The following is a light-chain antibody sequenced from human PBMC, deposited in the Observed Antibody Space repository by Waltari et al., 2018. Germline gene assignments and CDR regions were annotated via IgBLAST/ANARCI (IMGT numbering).Light chain of an antibody. CDR3: VSYASGSTSVI. Sequence: QSALTQPASVSGSPGQSITISCAGTNSDVGAYNYVSWYQQHPGKAPKLMIYDVNSRPSDISDRFSGSKSGNTASLTISGLQTEDEADYYGVSYASGSTSVIFGGGTRLTVL. CDR2: DVN. CDR1: NSDVGAYNY. J-gene: IGLJ2*01. V-gene: IGLV2-14*01.